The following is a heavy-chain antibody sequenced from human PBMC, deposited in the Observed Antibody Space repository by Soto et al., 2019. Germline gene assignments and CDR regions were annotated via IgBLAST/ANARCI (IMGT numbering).Heavy chain of an antibody. CDR1: GGSINNYC. V-gene: IGHV4-4*07. CDR3: ARDVYGSTTSGYYYYAMDV. CDR2: IYASGST. D-gene: IGHD2-2*01. Sequence: PSETLSLTCTVSGGSINNYCWTWVRQPAGKGLEWIGHIYASGSTNYNPSLKSRVTMSLDTSKNRFSLKVNSVTAADTAVYYCARDVYGSTTSGYYYYAMDVWGQGTTVTVS. J-gene: IGHJ6*02.